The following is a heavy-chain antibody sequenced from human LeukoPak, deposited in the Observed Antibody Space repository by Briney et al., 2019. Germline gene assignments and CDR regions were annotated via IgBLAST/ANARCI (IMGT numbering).Heavy chain of an antibody. Sequence: SETLSLTCAVYGGSFSGYYWSWIRQPPGKGLEWIGEINHSGSTNYNPSLKSRVTISVDTSKDQFSLKLTSVTAADTAVYYCASRHYFDNSGYNYRLLDYWGQGILVTVSS. CDR1: GGSFSGYY. J-gene: IGHJ4*02. CDR2: INHSGST. V-gene: IGHV4-34*01. CDR3: ASRHYFDNSGYNYRLLDY. D-gene: IGHD3-22*01.